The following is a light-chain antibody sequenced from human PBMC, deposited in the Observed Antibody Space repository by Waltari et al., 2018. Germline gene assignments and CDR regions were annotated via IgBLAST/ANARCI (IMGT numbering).Light chain of an antibody. V-gene: IGKV3-20*01. CDR3: QQYGDSPWT. J-gene: IGKJ1*01. Sequence: EVMLTQSPGTLSLSPGERATLSCRASQRVTSNYLAWYQQKPGQAPRLLILGASLRAAGIADNFRGGGSGTDFTLTINRLEPADFAVYYCQQYGDSPWTFGQGTKVEVK. CDR2: GAS. CDR1: QRVTSNY.